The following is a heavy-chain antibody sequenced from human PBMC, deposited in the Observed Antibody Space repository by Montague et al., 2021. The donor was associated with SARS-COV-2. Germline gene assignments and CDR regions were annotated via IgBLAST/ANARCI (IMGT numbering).Heavy chain of an antibody. J-gene: IGHJ4*02. CDR1: GDSVKTNLYY. D-gene: IGHD2-15*01. CDR2: IYYTGTT. CDR3: AKADRCSSGSCYSPFDS. Sequence: SDTLSLTCTVSGDSVKTNLYYWGWLRQPPGKGLEWFGNIYYTGTTYYHPSLKCRVPMSVDTSKNQFSLTLTSVTAADTAVYYCAKADRCSSGSCYSPFDSWGQGTLVTVSS. V-gene: IGHV4-39*01.